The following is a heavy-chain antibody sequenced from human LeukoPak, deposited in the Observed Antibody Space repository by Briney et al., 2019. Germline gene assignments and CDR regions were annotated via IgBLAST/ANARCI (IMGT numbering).Heavy chain of an antibody. CDR3: ARDFYDSSGYSQDF. CDR2: ISGSGTAT. J-gene: IGHJ4*02. D-gene: IGHD3-22*01. Sequence: RSGGSLRLSCAASGFTFSSYAMHWVRQAPGKGLEWVSYISGSGTATYYADSVKGRFTISRDNAKNSLYLQMNSLRAEDTAVYYCARDFYDSSGYSQDFWGQGTLVIVSS. CDR1: GFTFSSYA. V-gene: IGHV3-48*01.